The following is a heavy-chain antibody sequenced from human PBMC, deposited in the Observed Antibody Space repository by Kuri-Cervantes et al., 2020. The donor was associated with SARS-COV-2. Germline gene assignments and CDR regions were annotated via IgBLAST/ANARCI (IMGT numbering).Heavy chain of an antibody. CDR2: TYHSGST. CDR3: ARVGYCSSTSCSLFDY. V-gene: IGHV4-38-2*01. Sequence: SQTLSLTCAVSGYSISSGYYWGWIRQPPGKGLEWIGSTYHSGSTYYNPSLKSRVTISVDTSKNQFSLKLSSVTAADTAVYYCARVGYCSSTSCSLFDYWGQGTLVTVSS. D-gene: IGHD2-2*01. CDR1: GYSISSGYY. J-gene: IGHJ4*02.